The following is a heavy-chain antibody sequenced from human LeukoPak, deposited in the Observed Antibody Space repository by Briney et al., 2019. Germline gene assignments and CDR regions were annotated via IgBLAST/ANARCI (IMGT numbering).Heavy chain of an antibody. CDR2: INPNSGGT. CDR1: GYTFTGYY. J-gene: IGHJ4*02. D-gene: IGHD6-13*01. V-gene: IGHV1-2*02. CDR3: ARDPAAAGTLHYFDY. Sequence: ASVNVSCKASGYTFTGYYMHWVRQAPGQGLEWMGWINPNSGGTNYAQKFQGRVTMTRDTSISTAYMELSRLRSDDTAVYYCARDPAAAGTLHYFDYWGQGTLVTVSS.